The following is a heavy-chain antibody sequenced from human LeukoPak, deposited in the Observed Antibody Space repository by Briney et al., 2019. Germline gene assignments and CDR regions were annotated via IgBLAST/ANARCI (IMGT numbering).Heavy chain of an antibody. D-gene: IGHD2-21*01. CDR1: GFTFTSYS. CDR2: IKPKTDGETT. V-gene: IGHV3-15*07. J-gene: IGHJ4*02. CDR3: ITPLPYSAQ. Sequence: GGSLRLSCAASGFTFTSYSMNWVRQAPGKGLEWVGRIKPKTDGETTEYAAPVKDRFSISRDDSKSMMYLQMNSLKTEDTAVYYCITPLPYSAQGGQGTLVTVSS.